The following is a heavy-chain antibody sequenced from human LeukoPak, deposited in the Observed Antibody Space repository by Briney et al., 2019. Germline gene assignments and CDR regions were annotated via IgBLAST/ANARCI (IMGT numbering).Heavy chain of an antibody. CDR1: GFTFSSYE. CDR3: ARDGCSGGSCED. D-gene: IGHD2-15*01. V-gene: IGHV3-48*03. Sequence: GGSLRLSCAASGFTFSSYEMNWVRQAPGKGLEWVSYIRSSGSTIYYTDSVKGRFTISRDNAKNSLYLQMDSLRAEDTAVYYCARDGCSGGSCEDWGQGTLVTVSS. J-gene: IGHJ4*02. CDR2: IRSSGSTI.